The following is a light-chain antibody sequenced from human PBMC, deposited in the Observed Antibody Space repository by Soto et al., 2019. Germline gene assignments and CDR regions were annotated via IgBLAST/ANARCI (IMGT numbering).Light chain of an antibody. J-gene: IGLJ2*01. CDR1: SSDIGAYHF. CDR3: TSWTTSTTMI. CDR2: DVN. Sequence: QSALTQPASVSGSPGQPITISCTGTSSDIGAYHFVSWYQPHPGKSTKLMLYDVNIRHSGVSNRFSVSKAGNTASLTISGLQAADEADYYCTSWTTSTTMIFGGGTKLTVL. V-gene: IGLV2-14*03.